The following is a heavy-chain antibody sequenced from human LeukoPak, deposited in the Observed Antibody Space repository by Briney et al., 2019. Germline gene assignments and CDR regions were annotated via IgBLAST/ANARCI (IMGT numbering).Heavy chain of an antibody. CDR1: GFTFDDYG. D-gene: IGHD3-22*01. CDR3: ARDEYYYDSSGYEQQYYFDY. V-gene: IGHV3-20*04. CDR2: INWDGGST. J-gene: IGHJ4*02. Sequence: GGSLRLSCAASGFTFDDYGMSWVRQAPGKGLEWVSGINWDGGSTGYVDSVKGRFTISRDNAKNSLYLQMNSLRAEDTALYYCARDEYYYDSSGYEQQYYFDYWGQGTLVTVSS.